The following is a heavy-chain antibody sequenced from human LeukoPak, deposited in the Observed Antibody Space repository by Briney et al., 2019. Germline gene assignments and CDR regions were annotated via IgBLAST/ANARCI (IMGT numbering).Heavy chain of an antibody. D-gene: IGHD2-15*01. J-gene: IGHJ4*02. CDR3: ARRKSYCSGGSCYFDY. CDR2: INHSGST. CDR1: GGSFSGYC. V-gene: IGHV4-34*01. Sequence: SETLSLTCAVYGGSFSGYCWSWIRQPPGKGLEWIGEINHSGSTNYNPSLKSRVTISVDTSKNQFSLKLSSVTAADTAVYYCARRKSYCSGGSCYFDYWGQGTLVTVSS.